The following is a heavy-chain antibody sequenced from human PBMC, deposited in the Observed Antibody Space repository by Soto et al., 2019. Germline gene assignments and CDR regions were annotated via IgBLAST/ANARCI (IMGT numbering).Heavy chain of an antibody. V-gene: IGHV3-23*01. D-gene: IGHD1-1*01. CDR1: GFTFSSYS. CDR2: ITASGGST. CDR3: AKCIQVFWNQDVFHI. J-gene: IGHJ3*02. Sequence: VKLLESGGGVVQPGGSLRLSCVASGFTFSSYSMSWVRQAPGKGLEWVSHITASGGSTSYADSVKGRFTISRDTSRNTLYLQMNSLGAQDTAVYYCAKCIQVFWNQDVFHIWGQGTVVTVSS.